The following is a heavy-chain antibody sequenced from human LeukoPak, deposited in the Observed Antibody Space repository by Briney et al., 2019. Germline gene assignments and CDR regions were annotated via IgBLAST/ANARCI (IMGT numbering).Heavy chain of an antibody. CDR3: ARVETGLGGSSWFFDY. CDR2: IYYSGST. D-gene: IGHD6-13*01. CDR1: GGSISSSSYY. J-gene: IGHJ4*02. Sequence: SETLSLTCTVSGGSISSSSYYWGWIRQPPGKGLEWIGSIYYSGSTYYNPSLKSRVTISVDTSKNQFSLKLSSVTAADTAVYYCARVETGLGGSSWFFDYWGQGTLVTVSS. V-gene: IGHV4-39*07.